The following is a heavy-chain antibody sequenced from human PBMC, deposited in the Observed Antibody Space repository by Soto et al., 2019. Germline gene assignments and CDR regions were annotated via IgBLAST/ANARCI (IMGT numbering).Heavy chain of an antibody. Sequence: SVKVSCKASGFTFTSSAVQWVRQARGQRLEWIGWIVVGSGNTNYAQKFQERVTITKDMSTSTAYMELSSLRSEDTAVYYCAGGFSAPITMIVVPPVGWGQGTMVTVSS. D-gene: IGHD3-22*01. J-gene: IGHJ3*01. V-gene: IGHV1-58*01. CDR2: IVVGSGNT. CDR3: AGGFSAPITMIVVPPVG. CDR1: GFTFTSSA.